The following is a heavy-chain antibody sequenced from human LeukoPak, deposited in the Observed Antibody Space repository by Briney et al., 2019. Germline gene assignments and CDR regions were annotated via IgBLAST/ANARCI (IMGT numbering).Heavy chain of an antibody. D-gene: IGHD3-22*01. J-gene: IGHJ4*02. CDR1: GFTFSSYS. CDR2: ISGSSSTI. CDR3: ARDRNPHDSSGYYYR. Sequence: PGGSLRLSCAASGFTFSSYSMNWVRQAPGKGLERVSYISGSSSTIYYADSVKGRFTISRDSAKNSLYLQMNSLRAEDTAVYYCARDRNPHDSSGYYYRWGQGTLVTVSS. V-gene: IGHV3-48*04.